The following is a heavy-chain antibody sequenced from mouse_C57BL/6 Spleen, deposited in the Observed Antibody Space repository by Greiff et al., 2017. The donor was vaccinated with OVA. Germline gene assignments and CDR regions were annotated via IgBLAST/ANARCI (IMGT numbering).Heavy chain of an antibody. CDR2: IDPSDSYT. J-gene: IGHJ4*01. V-gene: IGHV1-69*01. CDR1: GYTFTSYW. Sequence: QVQLQQPGAELVMPGASVKLSCKASGYTFTSYWMHWVKQRPGQGLEWIGEIDPSDSYTNYNQKFKGKSTLTVDKSSSTAYMQLSSQTSEDSAVYYCARKPMDDWGQGTSVTVSS. CDR3: ARKPMDD.